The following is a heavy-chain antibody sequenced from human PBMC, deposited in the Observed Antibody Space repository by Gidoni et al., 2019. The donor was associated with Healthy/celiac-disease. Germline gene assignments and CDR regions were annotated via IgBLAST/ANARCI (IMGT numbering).Heavy chain of an antibody. CDR3: ARVGSIVATIWGWYFDY. J-gene: IGHJ4*02. CDR2: IYYSGCT. Sequence: QLQLQESGPGLVKPSETLSLTCTVSGGSISSSSYYWGWIRQPPGKGLEWIGSIYYSGCTYYNPSLKSRVTISVDTSKNQFSLKLSSVTAADTAVYYCARVGSIVATIWGWYFDYWGQGTLVTVSS. V-gene: IGHV4-39*07. CDR1: GGSISSSSYY. D-gene: IGHD5-12*01.